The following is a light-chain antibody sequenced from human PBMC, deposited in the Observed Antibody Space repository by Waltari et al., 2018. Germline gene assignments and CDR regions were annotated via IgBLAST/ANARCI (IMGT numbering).Light chain of an antibody. CDR1: SLRTSY. Sequence: SSELTQDPAVSVALGQTVRTTCQGTSLRTSYASWYQQKSGQAPILGLFGKNKRPSGIPDRFSGYNSESTTSLTITGAQAEDEADYYCSSRDSSASHVLFAGGTKVTVL. CDR2: GKN. V-gene: IGLV3-19*01. CDR3: SSRDSSASHVL. J-gene: IGLJ2*01.